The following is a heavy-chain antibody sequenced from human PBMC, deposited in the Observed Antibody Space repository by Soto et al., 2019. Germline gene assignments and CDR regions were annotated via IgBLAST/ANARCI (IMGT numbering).Heavy chain of an antibody. CDR3: ARDQFGVAL. V-gene: IGHV4-59*01. D-gene: IGHD3-3*01. CDR1: GGSISSYY. J-gene: IGHJ4*02. CDR2: IYYSGST. Sequence: SEPLSLTCTGSGGSISSYYWSWIRQPPGKGLEWIGYIYYSGSTNYNPSLKSRVTISVDTTKNQFSLKLSSVTAADTAVYYCARDQFGVALWGQGTLVTVSS.